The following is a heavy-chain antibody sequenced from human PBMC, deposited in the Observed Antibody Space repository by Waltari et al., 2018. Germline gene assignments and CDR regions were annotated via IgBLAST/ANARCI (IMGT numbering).Heavy chain of an antibody. Sequence: QVQLQESGPGLVEPSQTLSLTCTVSGGSISSGGFFWSWFRPHPAKGRYWVGYIFYTGSAYYNPSLKSRITISLDTSENQFSLRLSSVTAADTAVYYCARLGYCSSTSCPLGGGYDSWGQGTLVTVSS. D-gene: IGHD2-2*01. CDR3: ARLGYCSSTSCPLGGGYDS. V-gene: IGHV4-31*03. J-gene: IGHJ4*02. CDR2: IFYTGSA. CDR1: GGSISSGGFF.